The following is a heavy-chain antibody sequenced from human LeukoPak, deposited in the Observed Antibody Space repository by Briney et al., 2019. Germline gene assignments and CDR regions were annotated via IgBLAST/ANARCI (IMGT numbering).Heavy chain of an antibody. V-gene: IGHV4-39*07. CDR1: GNSISSSSYY. CDR2: IFYSGNT. Sequence: SETLSLTCTVSGNSISSSSYYWGWIRQPPGKGLEWIATIFYSGNTYYNPSLKSRVTISVDTSKNQFSLRLSSVTAADTAVYYCARDAPPFDPWGQGTLVTVSS. J-gene: IGHJ5*02. CDR3: ARDAPPFDP.